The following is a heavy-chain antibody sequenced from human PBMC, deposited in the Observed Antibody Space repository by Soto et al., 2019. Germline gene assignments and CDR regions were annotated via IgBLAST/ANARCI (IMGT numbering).Heavy chain of an antibody. Sequence: QVQLVESGGGVVQPGKSLRLSCAASGFTFSSYGMHWVRQAPGKGLEWVGLISYDGNNKFYADSVKGRFTISRDNSKNTLFLQMNSLRAEDTALYYCAKDIEEVVYYYGVDVWGQGTTVTVSS. CDR3: AKDIEEVVYYYGVDV. V-gene: IGHV3-30*18. CDR2: ISYDGNNK. D-gene: IGHD1-26*01. J-gene: IGHJ6*02. CDR1: GFTFSSYG.